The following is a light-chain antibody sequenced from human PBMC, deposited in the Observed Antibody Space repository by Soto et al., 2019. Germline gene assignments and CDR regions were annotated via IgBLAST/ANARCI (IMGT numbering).Light chain of an antibody. CDR3: QQYNNWPPLT. J-gene: IGKJ4*01. V-gene: IGKV3-15*01. CDR2: GAS. CDR1: QSLSSN. Sequence: EIVMTQSPATLSVSPGERVTLSCRASQSLSSNLAWYQQKPGQAPRLLIYGASTRATDIPARFSGSGSGTEFTLTISSLQSEDFAVYYCQQYNNWPPLTFGGGTKVEIK.